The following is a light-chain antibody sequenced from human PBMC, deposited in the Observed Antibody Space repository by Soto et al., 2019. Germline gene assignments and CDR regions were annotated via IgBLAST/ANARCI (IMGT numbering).Light chain of an antibody. CDR1: QSVFKSSNSKNL. J-gene: IGKJ2*01. CDR2: WAS. V-gene: IGKV4-1*01. CDR3: QQYFTTPQT. Sequence: DIVMTQSPGSLAVSLGETATINCNSSQSVFKSSNSKNLLAWLQQKPGQPPKVLIYWASSRESGVPDRFRGSGSGTDFTLTISNLQADDVAVYYCQQYFTTPQTFGQGTKVEIK.